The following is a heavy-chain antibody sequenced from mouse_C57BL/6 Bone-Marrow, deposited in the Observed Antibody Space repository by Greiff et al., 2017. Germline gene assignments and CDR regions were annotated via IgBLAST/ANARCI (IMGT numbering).Heavy chain of an antibody. CDR3: ARPTAQSFDY. V-gene: IGHV1-82*01. Sequence: VMLVESGPELVKPGASVKISCKASGYAFSSSWMNWVKQRPGKGLEWIGRIYPGDGDTNYNGKFKGKATLTADKSSSTAYMQLSSLTSEDSAVYFCARPTAQSFDYWGQGTTLTVSS. J-gene: IGHJ2*01. CDR1: GYAFSSSW. D-gene: IGHD3-2*02. CDR2: IYPGDGDT.